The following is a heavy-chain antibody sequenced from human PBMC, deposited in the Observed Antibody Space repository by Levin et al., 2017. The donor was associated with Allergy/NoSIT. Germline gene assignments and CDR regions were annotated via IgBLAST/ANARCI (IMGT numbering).Heavy chain of an antibody. CDR2: IYYSGST. Sequence: SQTLSLTCTVSGGSISGYYWTWIRQPPGKGLEWIGHIYYSGSTNYNPSLKSRVTISVDTSKNQFSLKLSSVTAGYTAVYYCARGLAESSRYTHGYWGQGTLVTVSS. V-gene: IGHV4-59*01. CDR1: GGSISGYY. CDR3: ARGLAESSRYTHGY. D-gene: IGHD3-16*02. J-gene: IGHJ4*02.